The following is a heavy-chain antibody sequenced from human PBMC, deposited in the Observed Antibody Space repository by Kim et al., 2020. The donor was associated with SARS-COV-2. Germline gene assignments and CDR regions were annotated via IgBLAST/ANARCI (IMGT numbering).Heavy chain of an antibody. CDR3: ASGGLVTMIDY. CDR2: INPSGGST. CDR1: GYTFTSYY. V-gene: IGHV1-46*01. J-gene: IGHJ4*02. D-gene: IGHD3-10*01. Sequence: ASVKVSCKASGYTFTSYYMHWVRQAPAQGLEWMGIINPSGGSTSYAQKFQGRVTMTRDTSTSTVYMELSSLRSEDTAVYYCASGGLVTMIDYWGQGTLVTVSS.